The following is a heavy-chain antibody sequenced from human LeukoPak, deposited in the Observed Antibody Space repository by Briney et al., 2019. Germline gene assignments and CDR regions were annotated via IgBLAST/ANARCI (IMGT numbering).Heavy chain of an antibody. Sequence: SETLSLTCTVSGGSISNYYWSWIRQPPGKGLEWIGYISYSGSTNYNSSLKSRVSISLDTSKNQFSLRLSSVTAADTAVYYCARHMRFSTGAAFDIWGQGTVVTVSS. V-gene: IGHV4-59*08. CDR1: GGSISNYY. D-gene: IGHD7-27*01. CDR2: ISYSGST. J-gene: IGHJ3*02. CDR3: ARHMRFSTGAAFDI.